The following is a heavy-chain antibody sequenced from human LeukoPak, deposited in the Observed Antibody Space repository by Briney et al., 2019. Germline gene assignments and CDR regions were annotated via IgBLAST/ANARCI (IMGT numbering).Heavy chain of an antibody. Sequence: GGSLRLSCAASGFTFSSYGMGWVRQAPGKGLEWVAFIWYDGSNKYYADSVKGRFTISRDNSKNTLYLQMNSLRAEDTAVYYCARNVLRVVDYYYYGMDVWGQGTTVTVSS. D-gene: IGHD3-3*01. V-gene: IGHV3-33*01. CDR1: GFTFSSYG. CDR2: IWYDGSNK. J-gene: IGHJ6*02. CDR3: ARNVLRVVDYYYYGMDV.